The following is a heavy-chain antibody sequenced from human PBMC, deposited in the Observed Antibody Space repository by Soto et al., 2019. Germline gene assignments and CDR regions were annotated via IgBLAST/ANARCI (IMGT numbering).Heavy chain of an antibody. V-gene: IGHV3-23*01. J-gene: IGHJ4*02. D-gene: IGHD2-15*01. CDR2: ISGSGGST. Sequence: GGSLRLSCAASGFTFSSYAMSWVRQAPGKGLEWVSAISGSGGSTYYADSVKGRFTISRDNSKNTLYLQMNSLRAEDTAVYYCAKDLLGYCSGGSCYPKYFDYWGQGTLVTVSS. CDR3: AKDLLGYCSGGSCYPKYFDY. CDR1: GFTFSSYA.